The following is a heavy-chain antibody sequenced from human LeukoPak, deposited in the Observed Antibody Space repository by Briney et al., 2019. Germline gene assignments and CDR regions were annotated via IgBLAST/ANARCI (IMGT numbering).Heavy chain of an antibody. CDR2: INPSGGST. CDR3: ASLKNYYDSSGYLVTYAFDI. J-gene: IGHJ3*02. D-gene: IGHD3-22*01. Sequence: ASVKVSCKASGYTFTSYYMHWVRQAPGQGLEWMGIINPSGGSTSYAQKFQGRVTMTRDMSTSTAYMELRSLKSDDTAVYYCASLKNYYDSSGYLVTYAFDIWGQGTMVTVSS. CDR1: GYTFTSYY. V-gene: IGHV1-46*01.